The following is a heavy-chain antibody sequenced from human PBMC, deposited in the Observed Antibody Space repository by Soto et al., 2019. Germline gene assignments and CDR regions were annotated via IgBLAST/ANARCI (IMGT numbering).Heavy chain of an antibody. CDR1: GFTFSSYG. V-gene: IGHV3-30*03. CDR3: AREDRYYDSSVYLDY. J-gene: IGHJ4*02. CDR2: ISYDGSNK. D-gene: IGHD3-22*01. Sequence: GGSLRLSCAASGFTFSSYGMHRARQAPGKGLEWVAVISYDGSNKYYADSVKGRFTISRDNSKNTLNLQLNSLRAEDTALYYCAREDRYYDSSVYLDYWGQGTLVPVSS.